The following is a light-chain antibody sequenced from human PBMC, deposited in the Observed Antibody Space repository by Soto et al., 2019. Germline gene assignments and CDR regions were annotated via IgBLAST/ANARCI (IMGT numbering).Light chain of an antibody. J-gene: IGLJ7*01. V-gene: IGLV1-44*01. Sequence: QSVLTQPPSASGTPGQRVTISCSGSSSNIGGHTVNWYQQLPGTAPKLLIHSNNQRPSGVPDRFSGSKSGTSASLAISGLQSEDEAEYYCATWDDSLNGAVFGGGTQLTVL. CDR3: ATWDDSLNGAV. CDR2: SNN. CDR1: SSNIGGHT.